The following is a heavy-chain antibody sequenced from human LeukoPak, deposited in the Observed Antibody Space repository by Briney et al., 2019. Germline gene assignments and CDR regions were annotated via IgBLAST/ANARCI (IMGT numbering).Heavy chain of an antibody. Sequence: SETLSLTCTVSGGSISSGSYYWSWIRQPAGKGLEWIGRIYTSESTNYNPSLKSRVTISVDTSKNQFSLKLSSVTAADTAVYYCAREEAPGTTVTHFDYWGQGTLVTVSS. V-gene: IGHV4-61*02. J-gene: IGHJ4*02. CDR2: IYTSEST. D-gene: IGHD4-17*01. CDR1: GGSISSGSYY. CDR3: AREEAPGTTVTHFDY.